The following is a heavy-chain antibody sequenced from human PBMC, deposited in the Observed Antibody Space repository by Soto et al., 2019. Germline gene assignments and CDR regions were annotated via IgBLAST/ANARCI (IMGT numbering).Heavy chain of an antibody. J-gene: IGHJ4*02. CDR1: GFTFSTYN. CDR3: VRDKGYYDSSGYGFDY. D-gene: IGHD3-22*01. V-gene: IGHV3-21*01. Sequence: EVQLVESGGGLVKPVGSLRLSCAASGFTFSTYNMNWVRQAPGKGLEWVSSISSSSSYIYYADSLKGRFTISRDNAKNSLYLQMNSLRAEDTAVYYCVRDKGYYDSSGYGFDYWGQGTLVTVSS. CDR2: ISSSSSYI.